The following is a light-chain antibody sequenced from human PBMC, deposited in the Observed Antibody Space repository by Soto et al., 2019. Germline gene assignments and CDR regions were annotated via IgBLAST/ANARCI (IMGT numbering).Light chain of an antibody. V-gene: IGKV3D-20*02. CDR1: QSVSSSY. CDR3: QQRSNWPPKVT. J-gene: IGKJ5*01. CDR2: GAS. Sequence: IVLTQSPGTLSLSPGERATLSCRASQSVSSSYLAWYQHNPGQAPRLLIYGASSRATGIPDRFSGSGSGTDFTLTISSLEPEDFAVYYCQQRSNWPPKVTFGQGTRLEIK.